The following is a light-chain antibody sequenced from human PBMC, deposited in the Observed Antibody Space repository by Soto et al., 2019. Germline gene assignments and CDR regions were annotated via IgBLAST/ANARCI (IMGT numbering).Light chain of an antibody. J-gene: IGKJ4*01. CDR2: AAS. CDR3: QQYNYWPPLT. CDR1: QGVGTN. V-gene: IGKV3-15*01. Sequence: EVVMTQSPATLSVSAGERATLSCRASQGVGTNVAWYQHKLGQAPSLLIDAASTSATGIRARFSGGGSGTECTNTISSRQSEDCAVYYCQQYNYWPPLTFGGGTKVEIK.